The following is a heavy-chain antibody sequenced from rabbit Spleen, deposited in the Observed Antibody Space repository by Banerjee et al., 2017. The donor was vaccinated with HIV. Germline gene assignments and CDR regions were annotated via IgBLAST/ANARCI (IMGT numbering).Heavy chain of an antibody. CDR1: GFSFSSNY. Sequence: LEESGGGLVQPEGSLALTCKASGFSFSSNYWICWVRQAPGKGPEWIACIYNGDGTTYYARWVNGRFTISKSTSLNTVTLQMTSLTAADTATYFCVRDQARMLDLWGPGTSSPS. J-gene: IGHJ4*01. CDR3: VRDQARMLDL. CDR2: IYNGDGTT. V-gene: IGHV1S47*01.